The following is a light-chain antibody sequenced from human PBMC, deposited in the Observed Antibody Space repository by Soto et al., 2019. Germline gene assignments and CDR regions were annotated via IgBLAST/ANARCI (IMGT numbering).Light chain of an antibody. J-gene: IGKJ1*01. Sequence: DILMTQSPDSLAVSLGERATINCKSSQSVLYSSNNKSYLAWYQQKPGQAPRLLIYGASSRATGIPDRFSGSGSGTDFTLTIIRLEPEDFAVYYCQQYGTTLWTFGQGTKVDIK. CDR3: QQYGTTLWT. CDR1: QSVLYSSNNKSY. CDR2: GAS. V-gene: IGKV4-1*01.